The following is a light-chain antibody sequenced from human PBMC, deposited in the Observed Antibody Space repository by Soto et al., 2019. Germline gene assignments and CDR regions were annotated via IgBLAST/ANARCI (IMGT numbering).Light chain of an antibody. CDR1: QTFRNL. CDR3: HQYSDWPRT. Sequence: EIVLTQSPCTLSLAPVEICTLSFRASQTFRNLLAWYQQKPGQPPRLLIYGASTRATGIPARFSGSGSGTEFTLTISSLQSEDFAVYYCHQYSDWPRTFGQGTKVDIK. V-gene: IGKV3-15*01. CDR2: GAS. J-gene: IGKJ1*01.